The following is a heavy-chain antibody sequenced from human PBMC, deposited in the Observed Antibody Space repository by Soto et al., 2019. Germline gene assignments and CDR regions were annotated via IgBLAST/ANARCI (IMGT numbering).Heavy chain of an antibody. J-gene: IGHJ2*01. CDR3: ARLGSVELATDTNWYFDL. V-gene: IGHV4-59*08. Sequence: SETLSLTCTVSGGSISSDSWSWIRQSPGKGLQWIGSIFDSAITKYNPSLKSRVTISVDTSKNQFSLKLTSMTAADTAVYYCARLGSVELATDTNWYFDLWGRGTLVT. CDR2: IFDSAIT. D-gene: IGHD5-12*01. CDR1: GGSISSDS.